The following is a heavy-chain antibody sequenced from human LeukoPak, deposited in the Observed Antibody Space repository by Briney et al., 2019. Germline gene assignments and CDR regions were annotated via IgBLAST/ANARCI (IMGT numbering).Heavy chain of an antibody. CDR2: IRYDGSNK. V-gene: IGHV3-30*02. J-gene: IGHJ4*02. CDR1: GLTFSTSG. Sequence: GGSLRLSCTTSGLTFSTSGFNWVRQAPGKGLEWVAFIRYDGSNKYYADSVKGRFTISRDNAKNSLYLQMNSLRAEDTAVYYCARDRISGYFDYWGQGTLVTVSS. D-gene: IGHD2-15*01. CDR3: ARDRISGYFDY.